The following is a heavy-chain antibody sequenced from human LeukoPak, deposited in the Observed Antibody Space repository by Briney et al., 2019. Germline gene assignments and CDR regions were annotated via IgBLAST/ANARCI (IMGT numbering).Heavy chain of an antibody. D-gene: IGHD3-3*01. J-gene: IGHJ4*02. CDR3: ARYGPYYDFWSGYLDPDFDY. V-gene: IGHV1-18*01. CDR2: ISAYNGNT. CDR1: GYTFTSYG. Sequence: ASVKVSCKSSGYTFTSYGISWVRPAPGQGLAWMGWISAYNGNTNYAQKLQGRVTMTTDTSTSTAYMELRSLRSDDTAVYYCARYGPYYDFWSGYLDPDFDYWGQGTLVTVSS.